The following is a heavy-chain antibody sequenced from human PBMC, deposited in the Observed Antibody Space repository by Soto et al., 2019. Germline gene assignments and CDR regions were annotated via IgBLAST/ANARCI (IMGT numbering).Heavy chain of an antibody. CDR1: GFTFRTDS. J-gene: IGHJ4*02. V-gene: IGHV3-48*02. CDR3: ARFFGSGFDY. D-gene: IGHD6-19*01. Sequence: EVQLVESGGGLVQPGGSLRLSCVASGFTFRTDSMKWVRQAPGKGLEWVAHISTSGATRYYADSVKGRFTISRDNAKTSLYLQMDSLRNEDTAVYYCARFFGSGFDYWGQGTLVTVSS. CDR2: ISTSGATR.